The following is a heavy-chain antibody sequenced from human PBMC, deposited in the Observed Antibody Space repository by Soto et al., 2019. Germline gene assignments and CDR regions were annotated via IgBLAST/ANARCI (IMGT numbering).Heavy chain of an antibody. Sequence: GGSLRLSCAASGFTFSSYSMNWVRQAPGKGLEWVSSISSSSSYIYYADSVKGRFTISRDNAKNSLYLQMNSLRAEDTAVYYCARDLVHDYDILTGYYLWGQGTLVTVSS. J-gene: IGHJ4*02. CDR3: ARDLVHDYDILTGYYL. D-gene: IGHD3-9*01. CDR2: ISSSSSYI. CDR1: GFTFSSYS. V-gene: IGHV3-21*01.